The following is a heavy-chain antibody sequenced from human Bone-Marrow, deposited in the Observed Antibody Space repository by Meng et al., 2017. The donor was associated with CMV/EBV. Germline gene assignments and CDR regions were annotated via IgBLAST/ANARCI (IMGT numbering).Heavy chain of an antibody. CDR1: GGSFSGYY. D-gene: IGHD4-23*01. J-gene: IGHJ4*02. V-gene: IGHV4-34*01. Sequence: ESLKISCAVYGGSFSGYYWSWIRQPPGKGLEWIGEINHSGSTNYNPSLKSRVTISVDTSKNQFSLKLSSVTAADTAVYYCARGSTGVKYWGQGTLVTVSS. CDR2: INHSGST. CDR3: ARGSTGVKY.